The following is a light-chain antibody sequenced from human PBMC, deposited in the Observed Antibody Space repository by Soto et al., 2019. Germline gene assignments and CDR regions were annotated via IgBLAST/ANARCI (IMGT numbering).Light chain of an antibody. CDR2: DAS. Sequence: DIQITQSPFTLSASVGDTVTITSRANHTISHRLAWYQQKPGKAPRLLVYDASTLKSGVSSRFSGSGSGTHFTLTTTSLQRTDFATYYCQHDDSSAPYSFGQWTRLEI. V-gene: IGKV1-5*01. CDR1: HTISHR. CDR3: QHDDSSAPYS. J-gene: IGKJ2*03.